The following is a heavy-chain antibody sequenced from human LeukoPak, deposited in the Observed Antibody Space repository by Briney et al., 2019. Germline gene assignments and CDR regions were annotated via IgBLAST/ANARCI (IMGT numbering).Heavy chain of an antibody. J-gene: IGHJ4*02. CDR3: ARGHYGGNRYFDI. V-gene: IGHV1-8*01. Sequence: ASVKVPCKASGYTFRSYEINWVRQAPGQGLEWVGWIHPNSGKTGYAQKFQGRVTMTRDTSTETAFMELSSLKFDDTAIFYCARGHYGGNRYFDIWGQGTLVTVSS. D-gene: IGHD4-23*01. CDR2: IHPNSGKT. CDR1: GYTFRSYE.